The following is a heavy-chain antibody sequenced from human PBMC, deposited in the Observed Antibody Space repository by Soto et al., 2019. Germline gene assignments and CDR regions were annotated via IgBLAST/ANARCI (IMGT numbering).Heavy chain of an antibody. CDR1: GFTFSSYG. J-gene: IGHJ6*02. CDR2: IWYDGSNK. CDR3: ARGAHGRYYYYGMDV. V-gene: IGHV3-33*01. Sequence: GGSLRLSCAASGFTFSSYGMHWVRQAPGKGLEWVAVIWYDGSNKYYADSVKGRFTISRDNSKNTLYLQMNSLRAEDTAVYYCARGAHGRYYYYGMDVWGQGTMVTVSS.